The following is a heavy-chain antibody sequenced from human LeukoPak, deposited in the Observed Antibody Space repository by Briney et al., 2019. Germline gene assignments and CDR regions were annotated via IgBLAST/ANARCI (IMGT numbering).Heavy chain of an antibody. CDR2: IRSKANSYAT. CDR1: GFTFSGSA. Sequence: GGSLRLSYAASGFTFSGSAMHWVRQASGKGLEWVGRIRSKANSYATAYAASVKGRFTISRDDSKNTAYLQMNSLKTEDTAVYYCTRHYYDSSGYYVDYWGQGTLVTVSS. J-gene: IGHJ4*02. D-gene: IGHD3-22*01. V-gene: IGHV3-73*01. CDR3: TRHYYDSSGYYVDY.